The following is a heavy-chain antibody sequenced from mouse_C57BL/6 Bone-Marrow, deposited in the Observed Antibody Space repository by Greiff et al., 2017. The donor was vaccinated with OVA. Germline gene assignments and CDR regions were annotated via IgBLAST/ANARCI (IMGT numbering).Heavy chain of an antibody. CDR3: VREAYYSNQYYAMDY. Sequence: VKDRFTISRDDSQSMLYLQMNNLKTEDTDMYYCVREAYYSNQYYAMDYWGQGTSVTVSS. V-gene: IGHV10-3*01. J-gene: IGHJ4*01. D-gene: IGHD2-5*01.